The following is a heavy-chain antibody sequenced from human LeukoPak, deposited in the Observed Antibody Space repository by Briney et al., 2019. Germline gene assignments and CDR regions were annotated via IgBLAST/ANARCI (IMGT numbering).Heavy chain of an antibody. Sequence: GGSLRLACAASGFAFSNPGMTWVRQAPGKGLEWVGHIASKTAGGATAYAAPVKGRFSILRDDSKTTLYRQMNSRQPYDPAVYYCATSVAWDPNDYWGQGTLVTVSS. J-gene: IGHJ4*02. CDR3: ATSVAWDPNDY. CDR1: GFAFSNPG. V-gene: IGHV3-15*04. CDR2: IASKTAGGAT. D-gene: IGHD1-26*01.